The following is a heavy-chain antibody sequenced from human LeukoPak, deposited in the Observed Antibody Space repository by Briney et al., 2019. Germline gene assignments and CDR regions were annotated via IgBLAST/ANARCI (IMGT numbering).Heavy chain of an antibody. CDR3: ARDASPYYDFWSGYYGHNWFDP. Sequence: GGSLRLSCAASGFTFSSYSMNWVRQAPGKGLEWVSSISSSSSYIYYADSVKGRFTISRDNAKNSLYLQMNSLRAEDTAVYYCARDASPYYDFWSGYYGHNWFDPRGQGTLVTVSS. CDR1: GFTFSSYS. D-gene: IGHD3-3*01. V-gene: IGHV3-21*01. CDR2: ISSSSSYI. J-gene: IGHJ5*02.